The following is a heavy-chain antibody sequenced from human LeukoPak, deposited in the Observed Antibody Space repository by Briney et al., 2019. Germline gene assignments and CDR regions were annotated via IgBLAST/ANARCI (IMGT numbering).Heavy chain of an antibody. CDR3: ARDLPRSSGWNKGLDY. D-gene: IGHD6-19*01. CDR1: GYTLLSYG. Sequence: ASVKVSCKASGYTLLSYGITWVRQAPGQGLEWMGLISAHNGNTNYAQKVQGRVTMTTDTSTSTAYMELRSLTSDDTAVYYCARDLPRSSGWNKGLDYWGQGTQVTVSS. J-gene: IGHJ4*02. V-gene: IGHV1-18*01. CDR2: ISAHNGNT.